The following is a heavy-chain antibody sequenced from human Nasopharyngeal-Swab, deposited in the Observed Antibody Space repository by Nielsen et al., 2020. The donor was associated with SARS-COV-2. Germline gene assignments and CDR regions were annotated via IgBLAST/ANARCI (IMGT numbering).Heavy chain of an antibody. CDR3: AREGNTSAGDYYYSMDV. CDR1: GFTFSDYY. Sequence: GESLKISCAASGFTFSDYYMSWIRQAPGKGLEWVSYISSSTSYTNYADSVKGRFTISRDNAKNSLYLQMNSLRAEDTAVYYCAREGNTSAGDYYYSMDVWGQGTTVTVSS. V-gene: IGHV3-11*06. CDR2: ISSSTSYT. D-gene: IGHD2-2*01. J-gene: IGHJ6*02.